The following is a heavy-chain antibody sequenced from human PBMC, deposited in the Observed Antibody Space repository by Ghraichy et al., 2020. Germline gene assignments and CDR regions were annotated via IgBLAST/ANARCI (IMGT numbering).Heavy chain of an antibody. Sequence: GGSLSLSCAASGFTFSSYAMSWVRQAPGKGLEWVSSISGSGGSIYYADSVKGRFTISRDNSKNTLYLQMNSLRAEDTAVYYCAKAARIVGATFDYWGQGTLVTVSS. V-gene: IGHV3-23*01. D-gene: IGHD1-26*01. CDR1: GFTFSSYA. CDR3: AKAARIVGATFDY. CDR2: ISGSGGSI. J-gene: IGHJ4*02.